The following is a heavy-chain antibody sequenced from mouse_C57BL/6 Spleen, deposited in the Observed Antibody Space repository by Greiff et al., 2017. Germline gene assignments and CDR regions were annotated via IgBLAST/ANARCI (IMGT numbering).Heavy chain of an antibody. CDR3: ARGDDYDEEGPWFAY. CDR1: GYTFTSYW. Sequence: QVQLQQSGAELVKPGASVKLSCKASGYTFTSYWMHWVKQRPGQGLEWIGMIHPNSGSTNYNEKFKSKATLTVDKSSSTAYMQLSSLTSEDSAVYYCARGDDYDEEGPWFAYWGQGTLVTVSA. CDR2: IHPNSGST. V-gene: IGHV1-64*01. J-gene: IGHJ3*01. D-gene: IGHD2-4*01.